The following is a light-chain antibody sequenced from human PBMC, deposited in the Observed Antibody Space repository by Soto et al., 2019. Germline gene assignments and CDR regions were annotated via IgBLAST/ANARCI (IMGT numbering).Light chain of an antibody. CDR1: SSDVCGYNY. CDR2: DVS. Sequence: QSALTQPASVSGSPGQSITISCTGTSSDVCGYNYVSWYQQHPGKAPKFMIYDVSNRPPGVSNRFSGSKSGNTASLTISGLQAEDEADYYCSSYTTSNTRQIVFGTGTKVTVL. CDR3: SSYTTSNTRQIV. J-gene: IGLJ1*01. V-gene: IGLV2-14*01.